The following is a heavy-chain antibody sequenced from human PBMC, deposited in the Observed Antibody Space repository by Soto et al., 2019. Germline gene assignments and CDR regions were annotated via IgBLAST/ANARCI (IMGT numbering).Heavy chain of an antibody. V-gene: IGHV3-33*01. CDR2: IRFDGSNI. CDR3: ASDGVGDTVFFCYFDY. Sequence: QVQLVESGGGVVQPGRSLRLSCVAPGVIFSGYGMHWVRQAPGKGLEWVAIIRFDGSNIYYADSVKRRFTISRDNSKNTLYLQMNSLRAEDTAVYYCASDGVGDTVFFCYFDYWGQGALVTVSS. J-gene: IGHJ4*02. D-gene: IGHD1-26*01. CDR1: GVIFSGYG.